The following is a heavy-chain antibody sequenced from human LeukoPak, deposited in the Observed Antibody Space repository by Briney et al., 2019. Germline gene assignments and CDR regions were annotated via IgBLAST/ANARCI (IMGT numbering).Heavy chain of an antibody. V-gene: IGHV3-73*01. CDR1: GFTFSGSA. CDR3: TTDGSGSYMNWFDP. CDR2: IRSKANSYAT. D-gene: IGHD3-10*01. J-gene: IGHJ5*02. Sequence: GGSLKLSCAASGFTFSGSAMHWVRQASGKGLEWVGRIRSKANSYATAYAASVKGRFTISRDDSKNTAYLQMNSLKTEDTAVYYCTTDGSGSYMNWFDPWGQGTLVTASS.